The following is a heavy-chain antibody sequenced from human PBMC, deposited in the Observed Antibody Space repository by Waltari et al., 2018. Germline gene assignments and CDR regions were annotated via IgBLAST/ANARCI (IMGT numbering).Heavy chain of an antibody. J-gene: IGHJ3*02. V-gene: IGHV5-51*01. D-gene: IGHD6-6*01. CDR1: GYSFTSFW. CDR3: ARGGGFIAALGSFYFDI. Sequence: EVQLVQSGAEVTKPGESLQLSCKGSGYSFTSFWIGWVRPLPEKGLEWLGITYPVDSDTRYSPSFQGQVTISADKSISTAYLQWSSLKASDTAMYYCARGGGFIAALGSFYFDIWGQGTMVTVSS. CDR2: TYPVDSDT.